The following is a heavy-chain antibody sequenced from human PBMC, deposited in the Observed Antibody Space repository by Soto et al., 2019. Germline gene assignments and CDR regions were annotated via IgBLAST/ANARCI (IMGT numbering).Heavy chain of an antibody. CDR3: ARRTLPFAAAGVHNDYGMDV. Sequence: GESLKISCNGSGYSFTSYWISWVRQMPGKGLVWMGMIDPSYSYTNYSPSFQGHVTISADKSISTAYLQWSSLKASDTAMYYCARRTLPFAAAGVHNDYGMDVWGQGTPVTVSS. J-gene: IGHJ6*02. CDR1: GYSFTSYW. V-gene: IGHV5-10-1*01. CDR2: IDPSYSYT. D-gene: IGHD6-13*01.